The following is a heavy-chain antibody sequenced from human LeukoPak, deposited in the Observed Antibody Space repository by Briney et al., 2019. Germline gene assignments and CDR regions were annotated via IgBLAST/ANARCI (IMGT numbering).Heavy chain of an antibody. Sequence: GGSLRLSCATSGFPFVAYALHWVRQAPGKGLEWVAVISSDTTNKYYMDSVKGRFTISRDNSKNTLYLQMDSLRLEDTAVYYCARLAAASPGYWGQGTLVTVST. D-gene: IGHD3-16*01. J-gene: IGHJ4*02. CDR2: ISSDTTNK. CDR1: GFPFVAYA. V-gene: IGHV3-30*10. CDR3: ARLAAASPGY.